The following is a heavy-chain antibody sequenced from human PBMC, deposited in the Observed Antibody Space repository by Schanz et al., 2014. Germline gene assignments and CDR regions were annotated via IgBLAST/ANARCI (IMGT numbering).Heavy chain of an antibody. CDR3: ARILGQGGYFDS. CDR2: VHHGGGS. J-gene: IGHJ4*02. Sequence: VQLQQWGAGLLKPSETLSLTCAVSGASFSDNFWTWIRQHPGKGLEWLGEVHHGGGSIYTPSLTSRPPISIDTSKNTSSLTLNSVPAADTGVYFCARILGQGGYFDSWGQGTLVTVSS. V-gene: IGHV4-34*02. CDR1: GASFSDNF. D-gene: IGHD2-15*01.